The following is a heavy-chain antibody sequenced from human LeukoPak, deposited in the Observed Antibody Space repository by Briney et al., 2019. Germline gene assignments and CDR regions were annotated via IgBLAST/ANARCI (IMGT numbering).Heavy chain of an antibody. Sequence: SETLSLTCTVSGYSISSGYYWGWIRQPPGKGLEWIGSIYHSGSTYYNPSLKSRVTISVDTSKNQFSLKLSSVTAADTALYYCARDSSSSSYTYYYYYMDVWGKGTTVTVSS. D-gene: IGHD6-6*01. J-gene: IGHJ6*03. V-gene: IGHV4-38-2*02. CDR1: GYSISSGYY. CDR3: ARDSSSSSYTYYYYYMDV. CDR2: IYHSGST.